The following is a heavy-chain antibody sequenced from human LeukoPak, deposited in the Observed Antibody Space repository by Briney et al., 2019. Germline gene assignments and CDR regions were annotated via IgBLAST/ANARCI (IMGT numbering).Heavy chain of an antibody. CDR1: GGSICSYY. D-gene: IGHD3-10*01. CDR2: IYYSGST. Sequence: SETLSLTCTVSGGSICSYYWRWIRQSPGKGRVGIGYIYYSGSTHYKPSLKSRVTISVDTSKNQFSLKLSSVTDADTAGYYCARHMGGSGIIYFDYLLQGTLVTVCS. V-gene: IGHV4-59*08. J-gene: IGHJ4*02. CDR3: ARHMGGSGIIYFDY.